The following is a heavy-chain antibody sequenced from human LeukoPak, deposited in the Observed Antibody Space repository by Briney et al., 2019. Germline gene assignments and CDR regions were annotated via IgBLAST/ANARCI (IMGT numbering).Heavy chain of an antibody. V-gene: IGHV3-30-3*01. CDR1: GFTFSTYA. CDR2: ISYDGSNK. Sequence: GGSLRLSCAASGFTFSTYAMHWVRKGPGKGLGWVAVISYDGSNKYYADSVKGRFTISRDNSKNTLYLQMSSLSAEDTAVYYCARTTTPHYYGSGSYALGYWGQGTLVTVPS. J-gene: IGHJ4*02. CDR3: ARTTTPHYYGSGSYALGY. D-gene: IGHD3-10*01.